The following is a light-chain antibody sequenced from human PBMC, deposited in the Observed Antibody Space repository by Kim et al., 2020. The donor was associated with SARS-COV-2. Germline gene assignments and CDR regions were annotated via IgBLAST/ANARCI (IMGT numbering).Light chain of an antibody. CDR3: QAWDSSTKV. CDR1: KLGDKY. Sequence: SYELTQPPSVSVSPGQTASITCSGYKLGDKYVSWYQQKPGQSPVVVIYQDNQRPSGIPERFSGSSSGNTATLTISGTQAMDEADYYCQAWDSSTKVFGGGTQLTVL. V-gene: IGLV3-1*01. J-gene: IGLJ3*02. CDR2: QDN.